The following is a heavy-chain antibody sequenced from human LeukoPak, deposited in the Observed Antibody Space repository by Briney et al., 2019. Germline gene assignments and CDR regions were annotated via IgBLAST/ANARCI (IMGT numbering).Heavy chain of an antibody. Sequence: PGGSLRLSCTASGFSFNTYWMTWVRQAPGKGLEWVANIKPDGDTTNYFDSVKGRFTISRDNAKSSLHLQMNGLTAEDTAVYYCSRGPSTTLTTFWGQGTMVTVSS. J-gene: IGHJ4*02. D-gene: IGHD4-17*01. CDR2: IKPDGDTT. CDR3: SRGPSTTLTTF. CDR1: GFSFNTYW. V-gene: IGHV3-7*01.